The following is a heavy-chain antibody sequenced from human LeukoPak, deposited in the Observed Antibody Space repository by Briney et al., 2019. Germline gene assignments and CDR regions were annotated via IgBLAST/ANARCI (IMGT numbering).Heavy chain of an antibody. D-gene: IGHD3-9*01. J-gene: IGHJ4*01. CDR2: MNPNSGNT. CDR3: ATYFDVLTDYYEDY. CDR1: GYTFPSYD. V-gene: IGHV1-8*01. Sequence: ASVKVSCKASGYTFPSYDIIWVRQATGQGLEWMGWMNPNSGNTGYAQKFQGRVTMTRNTAISTAYMELRSLRYEDTAVYYCATYFDVLTDYYEDYWGQGTPVTVSS.